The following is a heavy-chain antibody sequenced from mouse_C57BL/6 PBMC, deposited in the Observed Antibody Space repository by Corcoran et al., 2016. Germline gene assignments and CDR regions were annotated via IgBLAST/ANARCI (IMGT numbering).Heavy chain of an antibody. CDR1: GFSLSTSGMG. D-gene: IGHD4-1*01. CDR3: ARGFWEGYYFDY. Sequence: QVTLKESGPGILQSSQTLSLTCSFSGFSLSTSGMGVSWIRQPSGKGLEWLAHIYWDDDKRYNPSLKSRLTISKDTSRNQVFLKITSVDTADTATYYCARGFWEGYYFDYWGQGTTLTVSS. CDR2: IYWDDDK. J-gene: IGHJ2*01. V-gene: IGHV8-12*01.